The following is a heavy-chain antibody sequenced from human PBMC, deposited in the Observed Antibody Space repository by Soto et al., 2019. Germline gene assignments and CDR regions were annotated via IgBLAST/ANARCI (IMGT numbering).Heavy chain of an antibody. D-gene: IGHD2-21*01. J-gene: IGHJ5*02. CDR2: IYYSGST. V-gene: IGHV4-59*01. CDR1: GGSISSYY. CDR3: ARGGGDGWFDP. Sequence: PSETLSLTCTVSGGSISSYYWSWIRQPPGKGLEWIGYIYYSGSTNYNPSLKSRVTISVDTSKNQFSLKLSSVTAADTAVYYCARGGGDGWFDPWGQGTLVTVS.